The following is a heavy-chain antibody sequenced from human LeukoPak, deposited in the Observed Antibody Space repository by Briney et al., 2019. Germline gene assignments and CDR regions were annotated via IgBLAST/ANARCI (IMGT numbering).Heavy chain of an antibody. J-gene: IGHJ4*02. CDR2: ISYDGSNK. D-gene: IGHD3-3*01. CDR1: GFTFSSYG. Sequence: GGSLRLSCAASGFTFSSYGMHWVRQAPGKGLEWVAVISYDGSNKYYADSVKGRFTISRDNSKNTLYPQMNSLRAEDTAVYYCAKERSYYDFWSGPPLPIDYWGQGTLVTVSS. V-gene: IGHV3-30*18. CDR3: AKERSYYDFWSGPPLPIDY.